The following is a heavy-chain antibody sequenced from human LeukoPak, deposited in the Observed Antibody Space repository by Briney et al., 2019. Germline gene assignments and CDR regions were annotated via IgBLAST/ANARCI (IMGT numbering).Heavy chain of an antibody. D-gene: IGHD3-10*01. CDR3: ARDGGFGFLAAFDI. V-gene: IGHV3-48*02. Sequence: GGSLRLSCAASGFTFISYSMNWVRQAPGKGLEWISYISASGSVSYYEDSVKGRFTISRDNAKNSLYLQMNSLRDEDTALYYCARDGGFGFLAAFDIWGQGTMVTVSS. CDR2: ISASGSVS. J-gene: IGHJ3*02. CDR1: GFTFISYS.